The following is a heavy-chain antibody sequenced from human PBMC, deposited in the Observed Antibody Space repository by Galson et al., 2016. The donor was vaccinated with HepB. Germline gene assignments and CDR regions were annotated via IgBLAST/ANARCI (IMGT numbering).Heavy chain of an antibody. CDR2: INAGNGNT. CDR3: ARATIYRSDGNWAYYSGMDF. V-gene: IGHV1-3*01. CDR1: GYALSNFA. D-gene: IGHD7-27*01. J-gene: IGHJ6*02. Sequence: SVKVSCKASGYALSNFAMHWVRQAPGQSLEWMGWINAGNGNTRYSQRFQGRITIIRDTSASTVFMELRNLTSEDTSVYFCARATIYRSDGNWAYYSGMDFWGRGTTV.